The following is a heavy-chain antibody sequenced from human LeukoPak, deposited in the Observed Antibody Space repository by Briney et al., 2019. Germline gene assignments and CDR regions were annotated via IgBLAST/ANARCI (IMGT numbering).Heavy chain of an antibody. CDR1: GFTFSSYG. CDR2: ISGSGGST. CDR3: AIKYYGSGSYPRVY. D-gene: IGHD3-10*01. J-gene: IGHJ4*02. V-gene: IGHV3-23*01. Sequence: GGSLRLSCAASGFTFSSYGMSWVRQAPGKGLEWVSAISGSGGSTYYADSVKGRFTISRDNSKNTLYLQMNSLRAEDTAVYYCAIKYYGSGSYPRVYWGQGTLVTVSS.